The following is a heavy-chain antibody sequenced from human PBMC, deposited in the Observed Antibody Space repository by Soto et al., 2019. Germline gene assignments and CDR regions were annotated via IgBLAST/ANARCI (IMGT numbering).Heavy chain of an antibody. J-gene: IGHJ4*02. Sequence: QVQLQESGPGLVKPSGTLSLTCAVSGGSISSSNWWSWVRQPPGKGLEWIGEIYHSGSTNYDPSLKSRVTISVDKSKNQFSLKLSSVTTADTAAYYCARDRRGSSSSWSYWGQGTLVTVSS. V-gene: IGHV4-4*02. D-gene: IGHD6-6*01. CDR3: ARDRRGSSSSWSY. CDR1: GGSISSSNW. CDR2: IYHSGST.